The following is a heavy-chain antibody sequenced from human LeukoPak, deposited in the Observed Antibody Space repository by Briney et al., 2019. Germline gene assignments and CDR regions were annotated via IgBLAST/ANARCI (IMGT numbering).Heavy chain of an antibody. CDR2: INHSGST. CDR1: GGSISSSNW. Sequence: SETLSLTCAVSGGSISSSNWWSWVRQPPGKGLEWIGEINHSGSTNYNPSLKSRVTISVDTSKSQFSLNLSSVTAADTAIYYCARGTRALDAFDIWGQGTMVTVSS. V-gene: IGHV4-4*02. J-gene: IGHJ3*02. CDR3: ARGTRALDAFDI.